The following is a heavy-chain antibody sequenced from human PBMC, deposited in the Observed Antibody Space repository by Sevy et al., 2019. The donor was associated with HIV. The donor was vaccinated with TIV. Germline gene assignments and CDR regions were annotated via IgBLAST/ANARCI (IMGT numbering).Heavy chain of an antibody. Sequence: GGSLRLSCTTSGFRFADYAMSWFRQAPGKGLEWVGFIRRKGYGGASEFAASVKGRFTFSRDDSKGVAYLQMNGLTTEDTAVYHCTRAVEQWLGPETFDIWVRGTMVTVSS. CDR2: IRRKGYGGAS. CDR3: TRAVEQWLGPETFDI. J-gene: IGHJ3*02. CDR1: GFRFADYA. D-gene: IGHD6-19*01. V-gene: IGHV3-49*03.